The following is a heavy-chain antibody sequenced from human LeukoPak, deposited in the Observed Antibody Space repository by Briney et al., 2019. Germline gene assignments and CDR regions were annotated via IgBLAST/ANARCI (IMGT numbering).Heavy chain of an antibody. CDR1: GDSISSYY. J-gene: IGHJ3*01. CDR3: ARNIVGATTWFSEADAFDV. D-gene: IGHD1-26*01. V-gene: IGHV4-59*01. Sequence: SETLSLTCTVSGDSISSYYWSWIRQPPGKGLEWIGYIYYSGSTNYNPSLKSRVTISVDTSKNQFSLKLSSVTAADTAVYYCARNIVGATTWFSEADAFDVWGQGTMVTVSS. CDR2: IYYSGST.